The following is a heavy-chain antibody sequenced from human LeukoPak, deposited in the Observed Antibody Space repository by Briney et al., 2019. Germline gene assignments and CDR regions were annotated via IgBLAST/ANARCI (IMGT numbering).Heavy chain of an antibody. CDR2: IWYDGSNK. CDR3: AEMATPNDAFDI. D-gene: IGHD5-24*01. Sequence: QPGGSLRLSCAASGFTFSSCYMSWVRQAPGKGLEWVAVIWYDGSNKYYADSVKGRFTISRDNSKNTLYPQMNSLRAEDTAVYYCAEMATPNDAFDIWGQGTMVTVSS. J-gene: IGHJ3*02. V-gene: IGHV3-33*08. CDR1: GFTFSSCY.